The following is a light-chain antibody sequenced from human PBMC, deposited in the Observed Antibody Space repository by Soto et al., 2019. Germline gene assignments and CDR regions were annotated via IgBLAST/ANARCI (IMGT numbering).Light chain of an antibody. V-gene: IGLV1-40*01. CDR1: SSNIGAGYD. CDR3: QSYDSSLSGPWV. CDR2: GNS. J-gene: IGLJ1*01. Sequence: QSVLTQPPSVSGAPGQRVTISCTGSSSNIGAGYDVHWYQQLPGTAPKLLIYGNSNRPSGVPDRFSGSKSGTSASLAITGLQAEDEADYCCQSYDSSLSGPWVFGTGTKLTVL.